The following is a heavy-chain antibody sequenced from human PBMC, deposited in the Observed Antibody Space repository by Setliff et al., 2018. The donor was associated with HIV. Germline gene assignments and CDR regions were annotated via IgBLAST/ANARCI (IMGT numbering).Heavy chain of an antibody. V-gene: IGHV3-15*01. CDR2: IKSKADGGTT. J-gene: IGHJ4*02. CDR1: GFTFSNPR. Sequence: GGSLSLSCAASGFTFSNPRMNWVRQATGKGLEWVGRIKSKADGGTTDYASPVKGRFTNSRDDSKNTLYLQMNSLKTEDTAVYYCTMHTGLDYWGQGTLVTVSS. CDR3: TMHTGLDY.